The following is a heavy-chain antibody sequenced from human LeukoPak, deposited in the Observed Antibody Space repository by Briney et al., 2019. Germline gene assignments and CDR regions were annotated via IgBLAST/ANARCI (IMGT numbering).Heavy chain of an antibody. CDR3: AKINTTYWTPGIAAAGTGIRFDP. CDR1: GFTFSSYA. J-gene: IGHJ5*02. Sequence: PGGSLRLSCAASGFTFSSYAMSWVRQAPGKGLEWVSAISGSGGSTYYADSVKGRFTISRDNSKNTLYLQMNSLRAEDTAVYYCAKINTTYWTPGIAAAGTGIRFDPWGQGTLVTVSS. CDR2: ISGSGGST. D-gene: IGHD6-13*01. V-gene: IGHV3-23*01.